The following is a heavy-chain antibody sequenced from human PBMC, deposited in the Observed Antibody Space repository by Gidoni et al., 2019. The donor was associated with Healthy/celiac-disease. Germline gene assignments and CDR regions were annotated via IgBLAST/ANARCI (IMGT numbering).Heavy chain of an antibody. CDR1: GFTFSSYS. CDR2: ISGGGGST. CDR3: AKDESQWLAPFDY. V-gene: IGHV3-23*04. Sequence: EVQLVESGGGLVQPGGSLRPSCAACGFTFSSYSMSWVPQAPGKGLGWVSAISGGGGSTYYADSVKGRFTISRDNSKNTLYLQMNSLRAEDTAVYYCAKDESQWLAPFDYWGQGTLVTVSS. J-gene: IGHJ4*02. D-gene: IGHD6-19*01.